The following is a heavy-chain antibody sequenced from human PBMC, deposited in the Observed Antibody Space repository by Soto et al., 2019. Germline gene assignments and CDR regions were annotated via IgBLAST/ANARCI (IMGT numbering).Heavy chain of an antibody. CDR1: GFTFSNYA. Sequence: EVQLVESGGGLVQPGRSLRLSCAASGFTFSNYAMHWVRQAPGKGLAWVSLITWNSGSLSYADSVKGRFTISRDNAKNSLYLDMNSLRPEDTALYYCANSFGSGSYPFDYWGQGTLVTVSS. J-gene: IGHJ4*02. D-gene: IGHD3-10*01. CDR3: ANSFGSGSYPFDY. CDR2: ITWNSGSL. V-gene: IGHV3-9*01.